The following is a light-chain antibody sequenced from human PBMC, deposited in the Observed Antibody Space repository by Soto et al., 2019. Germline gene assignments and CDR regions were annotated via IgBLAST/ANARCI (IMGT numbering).Light chain of an antibody. J-gene: IGLJ1*01. V-gene: IGLV2-23*01. Sequence: QSVLTQPASVSGSPGQSITISCTGTSSDVGSYNLVSWYQQHPGKAPKLIIYEGTKRPSGVSNRFSGSKSGNTASLTISGLQAEDEADYYCCSYAGSVTYVFGTGTKLTVL. CDR1: SSDVGSYNL. CDR2: EGT. CDR3: CSYAGSVTYV.